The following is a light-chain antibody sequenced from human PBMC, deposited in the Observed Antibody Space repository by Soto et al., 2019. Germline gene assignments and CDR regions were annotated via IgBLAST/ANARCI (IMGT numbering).Light chain of an antibody. V-gene: IGLV2-14*01. CDR2: DVS. J-gene: IGLJ2*01. Sequence: QSALTQPASVSGSPGQSITISCTGISSDIGGYNYVSWYQQHPGKAPKLMIYDVSNRRSGVSNRFSGSKSGNTASLTISGLQAEDEADYYCYSYTSSSTVLFGGGTKLNVL. CDR1: SSDIGGYNY. CDR3: YSYTSSSTVL.